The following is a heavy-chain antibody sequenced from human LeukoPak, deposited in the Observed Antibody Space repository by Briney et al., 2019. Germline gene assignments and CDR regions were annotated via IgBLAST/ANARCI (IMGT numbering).Heavy chain of an antibody. CDR2: INPSGGST. D-gene: IGHD2-21*02. CDR1: GYTFTSYY. CDR3: AREPTVTANI. Sequence: GASVKISCKASGYTFTSYYIHWVRQAPGQGLEWMGIINPSGGSTGCAQQFQGRVTMTRDMSTSTVYMELSSLRSEDTAVYYCAREPTVTANIWGQGTLVTVSS. J-gene: IGHJ4*02. V-gene: IGHV1-46*01.